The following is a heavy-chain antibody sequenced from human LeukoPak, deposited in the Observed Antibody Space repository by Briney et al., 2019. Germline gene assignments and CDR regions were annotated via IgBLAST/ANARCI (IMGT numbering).Heavy chain of an antibody. Sequence: GGSLRLSCAASGITFSSYAMSWVRQAPGKGLEWVSAISGSGGSTYYADSVKGRFTISRDNSKNTLYLQMNSLRAEDTAVYYCAKLHGYSYGRLFDYWGQGTLVTVSS. CDR3: AKLHGYSYGRLFDY. CDR2: ISGSGGST. CDR1: GITFSSYA. V-gene: IGHV3-23*01. D-gene: IGHD5-18*01. J-gene: IGHJ4*02.